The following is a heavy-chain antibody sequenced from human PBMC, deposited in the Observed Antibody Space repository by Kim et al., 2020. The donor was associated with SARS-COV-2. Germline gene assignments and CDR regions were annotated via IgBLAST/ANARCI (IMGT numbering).Heavy chain of an antibody. CDR2: IDANGETT. J-gene: IGHJ1*01. D-gene: IGHD3-10*01. CDR3: AQGAPVSPTRPLEF. CDR1: GFRFSAYA. V-gene: IGHV3-23*05. Sequence: GGSLRLSCAASGFRFSAYAMTWVRQVAGKGLEWVASIDANGETTYYADALKGRFTISRDNARDVVFLQMTSLRVEDTALYYCAQGAPVSPTRPLEFWCQG.